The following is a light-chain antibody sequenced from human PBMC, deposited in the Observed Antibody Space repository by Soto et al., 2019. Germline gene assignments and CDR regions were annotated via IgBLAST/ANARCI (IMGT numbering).Light chain of an antibody. CDR1: GSNLGAKYA. V-gene: IGLV1-40*01. Sequence: QSVLTPPPSVSGAPGQKVTISCTGSGSNLGAKYAVHWYQQLPRTAPKLLIYDNINRPSGVPDRFSGSKSDTSASLAINGRQAEDVADYYCQSYDTRLSGSVLGGGTKLTVL. J-gene: IGLJ3*02. CDR3: QSYDTRLSGSV. CDR2: DNI.